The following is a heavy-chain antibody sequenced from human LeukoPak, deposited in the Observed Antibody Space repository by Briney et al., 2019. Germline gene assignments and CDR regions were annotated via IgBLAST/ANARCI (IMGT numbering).Heavy chain of an antibody. D-gene: IGHD2-2*01. Sequence: GASVKVSCKASGYTFTGYYMHWVRQAPGQGLEWIGIINPSGDSTSYAQKFQGRVTMTRDTSTSTVYMELSSLRSEDTAVYYCARDQRYYRSSTSCYVFDYWGQGTLVTVSS. J-gene: IGHJ4*02. CDR3: ARDQRYYRSSTSCYVFDY. V-gene: IGHV1-46*01. CDR2: INPSGDST. CDR1: GYTFTGYY.